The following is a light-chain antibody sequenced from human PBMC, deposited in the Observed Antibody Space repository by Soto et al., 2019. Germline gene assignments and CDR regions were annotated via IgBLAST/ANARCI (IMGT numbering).Light chain of an antibody. CDR3: QHGDT. Sequence: EIVMAYCPGTLSFSRGERATLSCRASQSVSSNLAWYQQKPGQAPRLLIYGASTRATGIPARFSGSGSGTEFTLTISSLQSEDFAVYYCQHGDTFGQGTKVDIK. V-gene: IGKV3-15*01. CDR2: GAS. CDR1: QSVSSN. J-gene: IGKJ1*01.